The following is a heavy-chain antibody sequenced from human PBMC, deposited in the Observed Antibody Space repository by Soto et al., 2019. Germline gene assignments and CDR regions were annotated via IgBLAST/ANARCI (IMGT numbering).Heavy chain of an antibody. CDR3: ARGGTDLDTIGSFDY. D-gene: IGHD3-16*01. CDR1: GYTFTNYY. V-gene: IGHV1-46*01. CDR2: IHYNGATP. J-gene: IGHJ4*02. Sequence: ASVKVSCKASGYTFTNYYMHWVRQAPGQGLEWMGVIHYNGATPTYSQKFQARVTMARDTSTSTVYVELSSLTSEATAVYYCARGGTDLDTIGSFDYWGQGTLVTVSS.